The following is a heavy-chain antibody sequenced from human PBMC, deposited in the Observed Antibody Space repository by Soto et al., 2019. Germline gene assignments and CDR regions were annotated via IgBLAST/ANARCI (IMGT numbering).Heavy chain of an antibody. CDR1: GGSFSDYY. D-gene: IGHD5-18*01. V-gene: IGHV4-34*01. Sequence: SETLSLTCAVYGGSFSDYYWSWIRQPPGKGLEWIGEINHSESTSYNASLKSRVTISVDASKNQFSLKLNSVTAADTAVYYCARDLGYSYGPTYGMDVWGQGTTVTVSS. J-gene: IGHJ6*02. CDR3: ARDLGYSYGPTYGMDV. CDR2: INHSEST.